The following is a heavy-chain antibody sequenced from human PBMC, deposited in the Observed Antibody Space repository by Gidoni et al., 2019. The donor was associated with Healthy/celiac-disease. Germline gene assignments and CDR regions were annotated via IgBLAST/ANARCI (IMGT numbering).Heavy chain of an antibody. CDR3: ARVVTIFGVVSPYFDY. CDR1: GYSSSSGYY. Sequence: QVQLQESGPGLVKPSETLSLPCAVSGYSSSSGYYWGWIRQPQGKGLEWIGSTYHSGSTYYNPSLKSRVTISVDLSTNQFSLKLSSVTAADTAVYYCARVVTIFGVVSPYFDYWGQGTLVTVSS. J-gene: IGHJ4*02. CDR2: TYHSGST. D-gene: IGHD3-3*01. V-gene: IGHV4-38-2*01.